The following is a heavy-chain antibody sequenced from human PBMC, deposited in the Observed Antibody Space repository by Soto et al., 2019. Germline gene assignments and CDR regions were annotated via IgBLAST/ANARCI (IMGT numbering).Heavy chain of an antibody. CDR1: GGSISSSSYY. D-gene: IGHD6-13*01. V-gene: IGHV4-39*01. CDR3: ARRQSWDYFFDD. CDR2: IYYSGST. J-gene: IGHJ4*02. Sequence: SETLSLTCTVSGGSISSSSYYWGWIRQPPGKGLEWIGSIYYSGSTYYNPSLKSRVTISVDTSKNQFSLKLSSVTAADTALYYGARRQSWDYFFDDWGQGSLVTVSS.